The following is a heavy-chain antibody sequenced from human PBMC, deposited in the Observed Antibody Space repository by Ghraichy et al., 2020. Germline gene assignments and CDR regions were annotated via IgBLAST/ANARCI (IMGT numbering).Heavy chain of an antibody. CDR3: AKVLEMATIDYYYYGMDV. D-gene: IGHD5-24*01. J-gene: IGHJ6*02. V-gene: IGHV3-30*18. CDR2: ISYDGSNK. Sequence: GGSLRLSCAASGFTFSSYGMHWVRQAPGKGLEWVAVISYDGSNKYYADSVKGRFTISRDNSKNTLYLQMNSLRAEDTAVYYCAKVLEMATIDYYYYGMDVWGQGTTVTVSS. CDR1: GFTFSSYG.